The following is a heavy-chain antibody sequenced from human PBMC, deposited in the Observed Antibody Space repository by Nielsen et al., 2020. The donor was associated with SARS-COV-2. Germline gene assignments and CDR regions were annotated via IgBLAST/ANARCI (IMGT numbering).Heavy chain of an antibody. Sequence: GGSLRLSCAASGFTFSSYAMHWVRQAPGKGLEWVAVISYDGSNKYYADSVKGRFTISRDNSKNTLYLQMNSLRAEDTAVYYCARDGDWGTMIVVVIAGGMDVWGQGTTVTVSS. CDR3: ARDGDWGTMIVVVIAGGMDV. D-gene: IGHD3-22*01. V-gene: IGHV3-30-3*01. J-gene: IGHJ6*02. CDR1: GFTFSSYA. CDR2: ISYDGSNK.